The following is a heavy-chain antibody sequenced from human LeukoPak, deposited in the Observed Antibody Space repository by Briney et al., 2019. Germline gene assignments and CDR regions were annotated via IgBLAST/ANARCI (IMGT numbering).Heavy chain of an antibody. J-gene: IGHJ4*02. CDR1: GFTFRNYW. CDR3: ARHPNSNWDY. CDR2: INEGGNEK. D-gene: IGHD6-13*01. Sequence: GGSLRLSCAASGFTFRNYWMSWVRQVPGKGLEWVVNINEGGNEKNYVDSVKGRFTASRDNAQNSLYLQMNSLRVEDTAVYYCARHPNSNWDYWGQGTLVTVSP. V-gene: IGHV3-7*03.